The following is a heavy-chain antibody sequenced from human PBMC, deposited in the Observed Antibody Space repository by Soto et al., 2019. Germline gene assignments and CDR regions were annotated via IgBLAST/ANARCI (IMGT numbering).Heavy chain of an antibody. Sequence: EVQLLESGGGLVQPGGSLRLSCAASGFTFSIYAMSWVRQAPGKGLEWVSGIGNSGGTTFYADSVKGRFAISRDNSQSPVFLQMNGLRAEGTAVYYCAQGGGGYYWGQGTLVTVFS. CDR1: GFTFSIYA. CDR2: IGNSGGTT. D-gene: IGHD3-16*01. V-gene: IGHV3-23*01. CDR3: AQGGGGYY. J-gene: IGHJ4*02.